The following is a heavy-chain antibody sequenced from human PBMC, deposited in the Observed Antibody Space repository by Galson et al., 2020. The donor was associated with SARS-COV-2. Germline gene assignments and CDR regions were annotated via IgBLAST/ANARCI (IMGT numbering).Heavy chain of an antibody. CDR1: GFTFSSYA. CDR2: ISYDGSNK. D-gene: IGHD6-13*01. J-gene: IGHJ5*02. V-gene: IGHV3-30*04. Sequence: ASGFTFSSYAMHWVRQAPGKGLEWVAVISYDGSNKYYADSVKGRFTISRDNSKNTLYLQMNSLRAEDTAVYYCATPPSSSWLHRFDPWGQGTLVTVSS. CDR3: ATPPSSSWLHRFDP.